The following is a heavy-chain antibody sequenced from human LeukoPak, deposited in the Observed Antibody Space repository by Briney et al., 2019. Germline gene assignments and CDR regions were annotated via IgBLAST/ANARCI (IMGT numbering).Heavy chain of an antibody. CDR2: VSNSGGNT. Sequence: GGSLRLSCAASGFTFSSCAMSWVRQAPGKGLEWVSAVSNSGGNTYYADSVKGRFTISRDNSKNTLYLQMNSLRAEDTAVYYCAKGWDILTGSYYFDYWGQGTLVTVSS. D-gene: IGHD3-9*01. CDR1: GFTFSSCA. V-gene: IGHV3-23*01. J-gene: IGHJ4*02. CDR3: AKGWDILTGSYYFDY.